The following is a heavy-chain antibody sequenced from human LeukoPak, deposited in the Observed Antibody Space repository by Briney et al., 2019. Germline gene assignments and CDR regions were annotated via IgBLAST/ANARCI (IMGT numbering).Heavy chain of an antibody. CDR2: IKKDGSEK. CDR1: GFTFSSYW. Sequence: GGSLRLSCAASGFTFSSYWMSWVRQAPGKGLEGVANIKKDGSEKYYVDSVKGRFTISRDNAKNSLYLQMNSLRAEDTAVYHCARDDCSSISCYHNWFDPWGQGTLVTVSS. J-gene: IGHJ5*02. V-gene: IGHV3-7*01. D-gene: IGHD2-2*01. CDR3: ARDDCSSISCYHNWFDP.